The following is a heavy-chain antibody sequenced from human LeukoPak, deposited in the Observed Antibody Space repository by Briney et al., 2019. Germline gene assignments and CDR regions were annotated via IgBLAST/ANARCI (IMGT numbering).Heavy chain of an antibody. V-gene: IGHV4-39*07. Sequence: MPSETLSLTCTVSGGSISSSSYYWGWIRQPPGKGLEWIGEIYHSGSTNYNPSLKSRVTISVDTSKNQFSLKLSSVTAADTAVYYCASMGVPTDWGQGTLVTVSS. CDR1: GGSISSSSYY. CDR2: IYHSGST. CDR3: ASMGVPTD. J-gene: IGHJ4*02. D-gene: IGHD2-2*01.